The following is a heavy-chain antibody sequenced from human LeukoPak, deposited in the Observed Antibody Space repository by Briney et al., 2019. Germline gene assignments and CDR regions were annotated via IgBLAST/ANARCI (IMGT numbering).Heavy chain of an antibody. Sequence: ASVKVSCKASGYTFTSYGISWVRQAPGQRLEWMGWINAGNGNTKYSQKFQGRVTITRDTSASTAYMELSSLRSEDTAVYYCARLVVPAAINPNDDYWGQGTLVTVSS. J-gene: IGHJ4*02. V-gene: IGHV1-3*01. D-gene: IGHD2-2*01. CDR2: INAGNGNT. CDR3: ARLVVPAAINPNDDY. CDR1: GYTFTSYG.